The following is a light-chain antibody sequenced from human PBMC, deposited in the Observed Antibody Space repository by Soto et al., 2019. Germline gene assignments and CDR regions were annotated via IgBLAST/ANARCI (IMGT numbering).Light chain of an antibody. J-gene: IGKJ1*01. CDR3: QQYNSYWT. CDR1: QSISNW. Sequence: DIQMTQSPPTLSASVGDRVTITCRASQSISNWLAWYQQKPGKAPKLLIYDAFSLQSGVPSRFSGSGSGTEFTLTISSLQPDDSATYYCQQYNSYWTFGQGTKVEIK. CDR2: DAF. V-gene: IGKV1-5*01.